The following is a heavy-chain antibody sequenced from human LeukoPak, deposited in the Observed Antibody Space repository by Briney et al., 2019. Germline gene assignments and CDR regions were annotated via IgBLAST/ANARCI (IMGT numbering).Heavy chain of an antibody. D-gene: IGHD4-17*01. CDR2: ISSSSSYI. Sequence: PGGSLRLSCAASGFTFSSYSMNWVRQAPGKGLEWVSSISSSSSYIYYADSVKGRFTISRDNAKNSLYPQMNSLRAEDTAVYYCARGGTVTSTLYYYGMDVRGQGTTVTVSS. CDR3: ARGGTVTSTLYYYGMDV. CDR1: GFTFSSYS. J-gene: IGHJ6*02. V-gene: IGHV3-21*01.